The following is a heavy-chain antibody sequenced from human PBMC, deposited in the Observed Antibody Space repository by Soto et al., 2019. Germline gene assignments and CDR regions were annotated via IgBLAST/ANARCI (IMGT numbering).Heavy chain of an antibody. CDR1: GGSVSSANYH. J-gene: IGHJ4*02. Sequence: SETLSLTCTVSGGSVSSANYHWNWIRQPPGKRLEWIGYRHYSGSTNYNPSLKSRVTISVDTSKNRFSLKLSSVTAADTAVYYCASWYSGTWSNFDYWGQGILVTVSS. V-gene: IGHV4-61*01. D-gene: IGHD6-13*01. CDR2: RHYSGST. CDR3: ASWYSGTWSNFDY.